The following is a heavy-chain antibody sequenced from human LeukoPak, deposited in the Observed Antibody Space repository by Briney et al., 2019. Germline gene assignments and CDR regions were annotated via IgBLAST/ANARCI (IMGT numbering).Heavy chain of an antibody. V-gene: IGHV1-69*13. J-gene: IGHJ5*02. Sequence: ASVKVSCKASGGTFSSYAISWVRQAPGQGLEWMGGNIPIFGTANYAQKFQGRVTITADESTSTAYMELSSLRSEDTAVYYCARSVWFGEYLNWFDPWGQGTLVTVSS. CDR1: GGTFSSYA. CDR3: ARSVWFGEYLNWFDP. CDR2: NIPIFGTA. D-gene: IGHD3-10*01.